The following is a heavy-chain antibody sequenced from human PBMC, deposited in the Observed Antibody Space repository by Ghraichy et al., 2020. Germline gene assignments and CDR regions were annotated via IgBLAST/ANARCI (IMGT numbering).Heavy chain of an antibody. V-gene: IGHV1-2*02. CDR2: INPNSGGT. CDR3: ARDITDYYDSSGYQ. Sequence: ASVKVSCKASGYTFTGYYMHWVRQAPGQGLEWMGWINPNSGGTNYAQKFQGRVTMTRDTSISTAYMELSRLRSDDTAVYYCARDITDYYDSSGYQWGQGTLVTVSS. D-gene: IGHD3-22*01. J-gene: IGHJ4*02. CDR1: GYTFTGYY.